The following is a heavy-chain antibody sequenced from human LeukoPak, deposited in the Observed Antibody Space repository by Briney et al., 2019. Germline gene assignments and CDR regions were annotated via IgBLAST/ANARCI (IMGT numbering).Heavy chain of an antibody. J-gene: IGHJ4*02. D-gene: IGHD3-10*01. CDR1: GFTFSSYG. CDR2: ISGSGGST. V-gene: IGHV3-23*01. CDR3: ANAIAGSGSYYNHRGY. Sequence: PGGTLRLSCAASGFTFSSYGMSWVRQAPGKGLEWVSAISGSGGSTYYADSVKGWFTISRDSSKNTLYLQMNSLRAEDTAVYYCANAIAGSGSYYNHRGYWGQGTLVTVSS.